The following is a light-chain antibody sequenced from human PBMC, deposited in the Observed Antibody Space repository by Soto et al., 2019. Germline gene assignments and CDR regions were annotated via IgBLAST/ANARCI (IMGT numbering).Light chain of an antibody. CDR3: QQGHNWPLT. J-gene: IGKJ5*01. V-gene: IGKV1-12*01. CDR1: QGLSGS. Sequence: DIQMTQSPSSVSASVGDRVTITCRATQGLSGSLAWYQQKPGKAPKLLISVTSRLQSGVPSRFSGSASGTDFTLTIDSLQPEDLXTYYCQQGHNWPLTFGQGTRLEIK. CDR2: VTS.